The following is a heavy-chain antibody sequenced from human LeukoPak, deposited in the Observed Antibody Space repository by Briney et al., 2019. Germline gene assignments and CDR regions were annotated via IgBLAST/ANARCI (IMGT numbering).Heavy chain of an antibody. Sequence: GGSLRLSCAASGFTFSSYSMNWVRQAPGKGLEWVSSISSSSSYIYYADSVKGRFTISRDNAKNSLYLQINSLRAEDTAVYYCARVGYCSSTSCYAVGWGQGTLVTVSS. CDR2: ISSSSSYI. V-gene: IGHV3-21*01. J-gene: IGHJ4*02. D-gene: IGHD2-2*03. CDR3: ARVGYCSSTSCYAVG. CDR1: GFTFSSYS.